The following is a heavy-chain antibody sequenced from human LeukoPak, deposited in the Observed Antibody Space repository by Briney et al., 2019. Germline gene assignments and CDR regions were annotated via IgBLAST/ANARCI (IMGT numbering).Heavy chain of an antibody. D-gene: IGHD3-22*01. CDR3: ARDKLEYYYDSSGCL. Sequence: ASVKVSCKASGYTFTSYGISWVRQAPGQGLEWMGWINPNSGGTNYAQKFQGRVTMTRDTSISTAYMELSRLRSGDTAVYYCARDKLEYYYDSSGCLWGQGTLVTVSS. CDR2: INPNSGGT. CDR1: GYTFTSYG. J-gene: IGHJ4*02. V-gene: IGHV1-2*02.